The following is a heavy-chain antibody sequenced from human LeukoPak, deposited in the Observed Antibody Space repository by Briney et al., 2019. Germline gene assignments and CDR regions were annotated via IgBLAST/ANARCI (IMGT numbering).Heavy chain of an antibody. Sequence: TGGSLRLSCAVSGFTFSDYAMTWVRQAPGKGLEWVSTISDSGRSTYYSDSVMGRFTISRDNSKNTLHLQMSSLRAEDTAVYYCAKDGRSSTPGYWGQGTLVTVSS. CDR2: ISDSGRST. CDR3: AKDGRSSTPGY. D-gene: IGHD2-2*01. J-gene: IGHJ4*02. CDR1: GFTFSDYA. V-gene: IGHV3-23*01.